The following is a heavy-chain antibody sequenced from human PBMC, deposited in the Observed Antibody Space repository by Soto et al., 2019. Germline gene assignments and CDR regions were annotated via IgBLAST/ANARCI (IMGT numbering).Heavy chain of an antibody. J-gene: IGHJ4*02. CDR1: GVDFSNYA. D-gene: IGHD6-19*01. CDR2: SSASGRSR. Sequence: XGSLRLSCVASGVDFSNYAMSWVRQAPGKGLEWVSISSASGRSRYHADSVKGRFTISRDNSKNTLYLHMTNLRAEDTAVYYCAKDGNWLDVYFDVWGQGTPVTVSS. V-gene: IGHV3-23*01. CDR3: AKDGNWLDVYFDV.